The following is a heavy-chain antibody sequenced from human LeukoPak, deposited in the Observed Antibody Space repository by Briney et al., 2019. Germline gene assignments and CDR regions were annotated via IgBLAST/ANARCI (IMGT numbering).Heavy chain of an antibody. J-gene: IGHJ6*03. Sequence: SVKVSCKASGGTFSSYAISWVRQAPGQGLGWMGGIIPIFGTANYAQKFQGRVTITTDESTSTAYMELSSLRSEDTAVYYCANRANWGNYYYYYMDVWGKGTTVTVSS. D-gene: IGHD7-27*01. CDR2: IIPIFGTA. CDR1: GGTFSSYA. CDR3: ANRANWGNYYYYYMDV. V-gene: IGHV1-69*05.